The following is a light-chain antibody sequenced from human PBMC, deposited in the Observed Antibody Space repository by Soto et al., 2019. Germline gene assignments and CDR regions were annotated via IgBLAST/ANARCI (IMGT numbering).Light chain of an antibody. Sequence: QSALTQPASVSGSPGQSITISCTGTSSDVGGYNFVSWYQQRPGKAPKFMIFEVTNRPSGISDRFSGSKSGNTASLTISGLQAEDGADYYCCSYTSSTTYVFGTGTKVTVL. CDR2: EVT. CDR3: CSYTSSTTYV. CDR1: SSDVGGYNF. V-gene: IGLV2-14*01. J-gene: IGLJ1*01.